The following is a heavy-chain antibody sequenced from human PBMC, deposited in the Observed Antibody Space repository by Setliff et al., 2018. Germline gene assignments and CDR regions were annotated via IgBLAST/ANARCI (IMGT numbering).Heavy chain of an antibody. Sequence: SETLSLTCAVYGASFSGTYCSWIRQSPGKGLEWIGEINHTGSPNWIGEINHSGSPNYNPSLKSRVPMSVDTSKNQFSLKLTSVTAADTAVYYCRVWVDMIEVDSWAQGTLVTVS. CDR2: INHSGSP. V-gene: IGHV4-34*01. CDR3: RVWVDMIEVDS. CDR1: GASFSGTY. D-gene: IGHD3-22*01. J-gene: IGHJ4*02.